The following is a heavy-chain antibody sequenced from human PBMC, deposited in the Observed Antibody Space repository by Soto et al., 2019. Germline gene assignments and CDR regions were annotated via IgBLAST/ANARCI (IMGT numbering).Heavy chain of an antibody. J-gene: IGHJ3*02. D-gene: IGHD1-1*01. CDR1: GFTFSNYV. CDR2: SSGSGGST. Sequence: GGSLRLSCAASGFTFSNYVMSWVRQAPGKGLEWVSGSSGSGGSTYYSDSIRGRFTISRDNSKSTLYLQMNSLRAEDTAVYYWAKSGPEYNWNAPGAFDIWGQGTMVTVSS. CDR3: AKSGPEYNWNAPGAFDI. V-gene: IGHV3-23*01.